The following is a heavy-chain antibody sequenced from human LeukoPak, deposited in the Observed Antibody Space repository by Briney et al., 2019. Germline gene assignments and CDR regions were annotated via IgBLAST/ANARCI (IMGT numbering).Heavy chain of an antibody. CDR1: GFTFSNYW. CDR2: IYVDGRTT. CDR3: ARIAAAGTFVWFDY. J-gene: IGHJ4*02. Sequence: SGGSLRLSCVASGFTFSNYWMHWVRQPAGKGLGWVSRIYVDGRTTNYADSVKGRFTISRDNAKNSLYLQMNSLRAEDTALYYSARIAAAGTFVWFDYWGQGTLVTVSS. V-gene: IGHV3-74*01. D-gene: IGHD6-13*01.